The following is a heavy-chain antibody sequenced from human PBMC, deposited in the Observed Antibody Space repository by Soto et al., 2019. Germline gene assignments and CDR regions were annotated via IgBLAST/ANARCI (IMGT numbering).Heavy chain of an antibody. V-gene: IGHV1-8*01. J-gene: IGHJ6*02. CDR2: MNPNSGNT. CDR1: GYTFTSYD. D-gene: IGHD3-10*01. Sequence: ASVKVSFKASGYTFTSYDINWVRQATGQGLEWMGWMNPNSGNTGYAQKFQGRVTMTRNTSISTAYMELSSLRSEDTAVYYCARTGWRKNYYGSGSYYNYYYGMDVWGQGTTVTVSS. CDR3: ARTGWRKNYYGSGSYYNYYYGMDV.